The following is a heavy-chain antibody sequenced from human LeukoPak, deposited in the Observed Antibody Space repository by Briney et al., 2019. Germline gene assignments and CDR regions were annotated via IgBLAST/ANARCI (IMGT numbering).Heavy chain of an antibody. V-gene: IGHV3-30*02. D-gene: IGHD4-11*01. Sequence: GGSLRLSCAASGFIFSSYGMHWVRQAPGKGLEWVAFLRSDGSHKCYADSVKGRFTISRDNAKNSLYLQMNSLRAEDTAVYYCARDPGDYRRTFFDYWGQGTLVTVSS. J-gene: IGHJ4*02. CDR1: GFIFSSYG. CDR3: ARDPGDYRRTFFDY. CDR2: LRSDGSHK.